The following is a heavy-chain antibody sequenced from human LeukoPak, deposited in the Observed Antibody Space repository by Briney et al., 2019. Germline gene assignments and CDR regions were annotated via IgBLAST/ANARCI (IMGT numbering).Heavy chain of an antibody. CDR1: GYTFTSYG. D-gene: IGHD3-10*01. J-gene: IGHJ6*04. V-gene: IGHV1-18*01. Sequence: ASVKVSCKASGYTFTSYGISWVRQAPGQGLEWMGWISAYNGNTNYAQKLQGRVTMTTDTSTSTAYMELRSLRSDDTAVYYCARDLQTSHYYGSGSPSGVWSKGTTVTVSS. CDR3: ARDLQTSHYYGSGSPSGV. CDR2: ISAYNGNT.